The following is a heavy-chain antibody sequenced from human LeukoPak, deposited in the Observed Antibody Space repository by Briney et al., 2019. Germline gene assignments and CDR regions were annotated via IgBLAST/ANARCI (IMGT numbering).Heavy chain of an antibody. D-gene: IGHD3-10*01. CDR2: INHSGST. CDR3: ARGYYGSGSHCCHMDV. J-gene: IGHJ6*03. Sequence: SETLSLTCAVYVGSFSGYYWSWIRQPPGKGLEWIGEINHSGSTNYNSSLKSRVTISVDTSKNQFSLKLSSVTAADTAVHYCARGYYGSGSHCCHMDVWGKGTTITVS. CDR1: VGSFSGYY. V-gene: IGHV4-34*01.